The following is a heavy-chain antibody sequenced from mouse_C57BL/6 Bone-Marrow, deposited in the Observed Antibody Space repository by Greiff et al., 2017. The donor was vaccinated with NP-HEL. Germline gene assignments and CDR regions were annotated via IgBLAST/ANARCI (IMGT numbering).Heavy chain of an antibody. CDR3: ARSRWLLPAWFAY. CDR2: IYPRSGNT. CDR1: GYTFTSYG. Sequence: VKLQQSGAELARPGASVKLSCKASGYTFTSYGISWVKQRTGRGLEWIGEIYPRSGNTYYNEKFKGKATLTADKSSSTAYMELRSLTSEDSAVYFCARSRWLLPAWFAYWGQGTLVTVSA. D-gene: IGHD2-3*01. V-gene: IGHV1-81*01. J-gene: IGHJ3*01.